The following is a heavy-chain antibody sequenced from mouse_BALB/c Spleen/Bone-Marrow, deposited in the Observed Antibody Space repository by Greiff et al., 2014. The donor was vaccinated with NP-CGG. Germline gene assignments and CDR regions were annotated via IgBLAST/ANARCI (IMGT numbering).Heavy chain of an antibody. Sequence: QVQLKESGAELVKPGASVKLSCKTSGYTFTSYWIQWVKQRPGQGLGWIGEIFPGTGTTYYNEKFKGKATLTIDTSSSTAYMQLSSLTPEDSAVYFCAREGSRLRGYFDVWGAGTRSPSPQ. J-gene: IGHJ1*01. CDR3: AREGSRLRGYFDV. V-gene: IGHV1S132*01. CDR1: GYTFTSYW. D-gene: IGHD1-1*01. CDR2: IFPGTGTT.